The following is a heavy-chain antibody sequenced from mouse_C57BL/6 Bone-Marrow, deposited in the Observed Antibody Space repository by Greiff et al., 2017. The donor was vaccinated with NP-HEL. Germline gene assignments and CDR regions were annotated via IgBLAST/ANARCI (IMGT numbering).Heavy chain of an antibody. D-gene: IGHD1-1*01. CDR2: IYPSDSET. CDR3: ARWGATVVAPYAMDY. CDR1: GYTFTSYW. V-gene: IGHV1-61*01. Sequence: VQLQQPGAELVRPGSSVKLSCKASGYTFTSYWMDWVKQRPGQGLEWIGNIYPSDSETHYNQKFKDKATLTVDKSSSTAYMQLSSLTSEDSAVYYCARWGATVVAPYAMDYWGQGTSVTVSS. J-gene: IGHJ4*01.